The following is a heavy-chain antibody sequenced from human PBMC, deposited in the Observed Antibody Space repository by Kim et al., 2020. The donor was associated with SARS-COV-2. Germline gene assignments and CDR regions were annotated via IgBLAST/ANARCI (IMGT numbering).Heavy chain of an antibody. V-gene: IGHV3-21*01. Sequence: VKGRFNITREKAKNSLYLQMNSLGAEDTAVYYCARGDFDWLLYYYYGMDVWGQGTTVTVSS. CDR3: ARGDFDWLLYYYYGMDV. D-gene: IGHD3-9*01. J-gene: IGHJ6*02.